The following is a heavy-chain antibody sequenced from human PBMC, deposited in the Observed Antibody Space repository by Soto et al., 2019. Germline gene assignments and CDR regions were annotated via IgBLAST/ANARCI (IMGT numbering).Heavy chain of an antibody. D-gene: IGHD2-15*01. Sequence: QVQLQESGPGLVQPSGTLSLTCAVSSGSISSSNWWSWVRQPPGKGLEWIGEAYHSGRTNYHPSFKSRVTMSVDKSENQVSLKLSSVTAADTAVYYCASRYCRGCSCYPSRPLDCWGQGTLVTVSS. V-gene: IGHV4-4*02. J-gene: IGHJ4*02. CDR2: AYHSGRT. CDR3: ASRYCRGCSCYPSRPLDC. CDR1: SGSISSSNW.